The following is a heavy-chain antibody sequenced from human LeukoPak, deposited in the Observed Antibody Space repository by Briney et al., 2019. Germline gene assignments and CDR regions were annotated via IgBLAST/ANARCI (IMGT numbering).Heavy chain of an antibody. CDR2: ISGYNGNT. CDR3: ARGQFGVGATPPLFDY. Sequence: ASVKVSCKASGYTFTSYGISWVRQAPGQGLEWMGWISGYNGNTNYVQKLQGRVTMTIDTSTTTAYMELRSLRYDDTAVYYCARGQFGVGATPPLFDYWGQGTLVTVSS. D-gene: IGHD1-26*01. CDR1: GYTFTSYG. J-gene: IGHJ4*02. V-gene: IGHV1-18*01.